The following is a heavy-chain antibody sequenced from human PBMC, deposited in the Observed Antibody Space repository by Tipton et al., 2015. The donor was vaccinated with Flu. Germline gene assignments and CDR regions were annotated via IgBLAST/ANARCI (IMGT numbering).Heavy chain of an antibody. CDR3: ARGLSSGWYSLGYFDY. CDR2: FYTSGGT. V-gene: IGHV4-61*02. D-gene: IGHD6-19*01. J-gene: IGHJ4*02. Sequence: LRLSCTVSGGSISSGSYYWSWIRQPAGKGLEYIGRFYTSGGTKYNPSLNSRATISVDTSKNQFSLRLTSVTAADTAVYYCARGLSSGWYSLGYFDYWGQGTLVTVSS. CDR1: GGSISSGSYY.